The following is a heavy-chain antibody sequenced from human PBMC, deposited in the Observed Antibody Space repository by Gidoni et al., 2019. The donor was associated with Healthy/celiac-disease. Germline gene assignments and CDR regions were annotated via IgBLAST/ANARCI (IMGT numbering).Heavy chain of an antibody. CDR3: ARKTTYYYDSSGWPFDY. CDR1: GGSFSGYY. D-gene: IGHD3-22*01. CDR2: INHSGST. Sequence: QVQLQQWGAGLLKPSETLSLTCAVYGGSFSGYYWSWFRQPPGKGLEWIGEINHSGSTNYNPSLKSRVTISVDTSKNQFSLKLSSVTAADTAVYYCARKTTYYYDSSGWPFDYWGQGTLVTVSS. J-gene: IGHJ4*02. V-gene: IGHV4-34*01.